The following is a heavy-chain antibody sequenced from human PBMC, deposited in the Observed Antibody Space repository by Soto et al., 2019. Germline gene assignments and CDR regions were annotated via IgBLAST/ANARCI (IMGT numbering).Heavy chain of an antibody. V-gene: IGHV1-2*02. J-gene: IGHJ4*02. D-gene: IGHD3-10*01. CDR2: IGPASGDT. CDR1: GYTFTGHY. Sequence: GASMKVSCKASGYTFTGHYIHWVRQAPGQGPEWMGEIGPASGDTRYAQKFQGRVTMTRDTSITTVYMELNNLSPDDTAVYYCGRGRSGQLVVFYWGQGTPVTSPQ. CDR3: GRGRSGQLVVFY.